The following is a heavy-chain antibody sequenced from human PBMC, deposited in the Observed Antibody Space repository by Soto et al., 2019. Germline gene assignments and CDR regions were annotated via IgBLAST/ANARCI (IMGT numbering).Heavy chain of an antibody. CDR3: ARQPGAYGYYYGLDV. D-gene: IGHD5-12*01. J-gene: IGHJ6*02. V-gene: IGHV4-31*03. CDR1: GGSLSSGGYY. Sequence: QVQLQESGPGLVKPSQTLSLTCTVSGGSLSSGGYYWNWIRQHPGKGLEWIGYIHHSGTTYYNLSLKSRVTISADMSKNQFSLNLNSVTVADTAVYYCARQPGAYGYYYGLDVWGQGTTVTVS. CDR2: IHHSGTT.